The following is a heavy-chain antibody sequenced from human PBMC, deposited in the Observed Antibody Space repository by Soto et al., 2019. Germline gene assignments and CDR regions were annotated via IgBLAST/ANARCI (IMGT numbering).Heavy chain of an antibody. V-gene: IGHV3-48*02. J-gene: IGHJ6*02. Sequence: GGSLRLSCAASGFTFSSYSMNWVRQAPGKGLEWVSYISSSSSTIYYADSVKGRFTISRDNAKNSLYLQMNSLRDEDTAVYYCARADDFWSGFYGMDVWGQGTTVTVSS. D-gene: IGHD3-3*01. CDR2: ISSSSSTI. CDR1: GFTFSSYS. CDR3: ARADDFWSGFYGMDV.